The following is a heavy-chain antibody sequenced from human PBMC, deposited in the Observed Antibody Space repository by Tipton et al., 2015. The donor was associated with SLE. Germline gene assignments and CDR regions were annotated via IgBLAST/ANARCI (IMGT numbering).Heavy chain of an antibody. J-gene: IGHJ5*02. CDR2: IYYSGST. V-gene: IGHV4-59*11. Sequence: TLSLTCTVSGGSISSHYWSWIRQPPGKGLEWIAYIYYSGSTNYNPSLKSRVTISVDTSKNQFSLKLSSVTAADTAVYYCASGGAARGGWFDPWGQGTLVTVSS. CDR3: ASGGAARGGWFDP. D-gene: IGHD6-6*01. CDR1: GGSISSHY.